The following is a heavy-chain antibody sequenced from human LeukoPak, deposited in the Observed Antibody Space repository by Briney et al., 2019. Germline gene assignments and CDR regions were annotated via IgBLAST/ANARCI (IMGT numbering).Heavy chain of an antibody. CDR3: AREQGYCSH. Sequence: GRSLRLSCAASGFTFSSYAMHWVRQAPGKGLGWISYINSGSSTIYYADSVMGRFTISRDNAKNSLYLQMNSLRVEDTAVYYCAREQGYCSHWGQGTLVTVSS. CDR1: GFTFSSYA. J-gene: IGHJ4*02. CDR2: INSGSSTI. V-gene: IGHV3-48*01. D-gene: IGHD2-15*01.